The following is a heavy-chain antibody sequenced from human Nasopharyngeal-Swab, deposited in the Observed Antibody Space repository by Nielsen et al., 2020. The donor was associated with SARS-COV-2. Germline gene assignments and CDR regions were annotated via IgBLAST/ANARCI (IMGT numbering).Heavy chain of an antibody. D-gene: IGHD2-15*01. CDR3: AKAYFPKLLRDASDI. Sequence: GESLKISCAASGFTFSSYAMSWVRQAPGKGLEWVSAISGSGGSTYYADSVKGRFTISRDNSKNTLYLQMNSLRAEDTAVYYCAKAYFPKLLRDASDIWGQGTMVTVSS. V-gene: IGHV3-23*01. CDR1: GFTFSSYA. J-gene: IGHJ3*02. CDR2: ISGSGGST.